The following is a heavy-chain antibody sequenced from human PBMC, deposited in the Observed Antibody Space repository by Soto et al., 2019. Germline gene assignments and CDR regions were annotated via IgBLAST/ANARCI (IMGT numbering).Heavy chain of an antibody. J-gene: IGHJ6*02. Sequence: QVQLVQSGAEVKKPGSSVKVSCKASGGTFSSYTISWVRQAPGQGLEWMGRIIPILGIANYAQKFQGRVTITADKSTSTAYMELSSLRSEDTAVYYCAFHYGSGRRGMDVWGQGTTVTVSS. CDR3: AFHYGSGRRGMDV. D-gene: IGHD3-10*01. CDR2: IIPILGIA. V-gene: IGHV1-69*02. CDR1: GGTFSSYT.